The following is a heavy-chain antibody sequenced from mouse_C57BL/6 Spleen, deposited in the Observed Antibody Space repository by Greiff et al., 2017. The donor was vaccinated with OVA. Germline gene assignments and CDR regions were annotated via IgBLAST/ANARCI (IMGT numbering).Heavy chain of an antibody. CDR1: GYTFTSYG. CDR2: IYPRSGNT. J-gene: IGHJ2*01. CDR3: ARREITTVVATDY. V-gene: IGHV1-81*01. Sequence: VKLQESGAELARPGASVKLSCKASGYTFTSYGISWVKQRTGQGLEWIGEIYPRSGNTYYNEKFKGKATLTADKSSSTAYMELRSLTSEDSAVYFCARREITTVVATDYWGQGTTLTVSS. D-gene: IGHD1-1*01.